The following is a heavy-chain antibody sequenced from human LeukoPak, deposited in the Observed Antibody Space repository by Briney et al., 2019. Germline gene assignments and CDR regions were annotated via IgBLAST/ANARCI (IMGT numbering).Heavy chain of an antibody. Sequence: PGGSLGLSCAASGFTFSSYGITWVRQAPGEGVEWVSTISATGGSTYYADSVKGRFTISRDNSKDTLYLQMNSLRAEDTAVYYCAKGGYSRGWRKYFDYWGQGTLVTVSS. CDR2: ISATGGST. V-gene: IGHV3-23*01. J-gene: IGHJ4*02. CDR1: GFTFSSYG. D-gene: IGHD6-19*01. CDR3: AKGGYSRGWRKYFDY.